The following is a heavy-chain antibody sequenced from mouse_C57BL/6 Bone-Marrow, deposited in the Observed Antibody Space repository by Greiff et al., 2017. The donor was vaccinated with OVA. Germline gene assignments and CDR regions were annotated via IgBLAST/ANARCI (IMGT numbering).Heavy chain of an antibody. J-gene: IGHJ1*03. V-gene: IGHV5-17*01. CDR1: GFTFSDYG. Sequence: EVMLVESGGGLVKPGGSLKLSCAASGFTFSDYGMHWVRQAPAKGLEWVAYISRGSSTIYYADTVKGRFTISRDNAKRTLFLQMTSLRSEDTAMYYCARINYWYFDVWGTGTTVTVSS. CDR2: ISRGSSTI. CDR3: ARINYWYFDV.